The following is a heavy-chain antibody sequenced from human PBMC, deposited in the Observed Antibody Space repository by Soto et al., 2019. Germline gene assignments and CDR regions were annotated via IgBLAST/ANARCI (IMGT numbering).Heavy chain of an antibody. D-gene: IGHD6-19*01. CDR2: INAGNGNT. Sequence: QVQLVQSGAEVKKPGASVKVSCKASGYTFTSYAIHWVRQAPGQRLEWMGWINAGNGNTRYSQKFQDRVTITRDTSASTAYMELSSLRSEDTAVYYCARDLGGWPDYWGQGTLVTVSS. J-gene: IGHJ4*02. V-gene: IGHV1-3*01. CDR1: GYTFTSYA. CDR3: ARDLGGWPDY.